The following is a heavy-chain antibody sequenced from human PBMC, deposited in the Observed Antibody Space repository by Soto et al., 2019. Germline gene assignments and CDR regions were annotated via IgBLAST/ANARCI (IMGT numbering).Heavy chain of an antibody. J-gene: IGHJ6*02. CDR1: GYSFTSYW. V-gene: IGHV5-10-1*01. Sequence: PGESLKISCKGSGYSFTSYWISWVRQMPGKGLEWMGRIDPSDSYTNYSPSFQGHVTISADKSISTAYLQWSSLKASDTAMYYCARHPVIAAAIRYYYGMDVWGQGTTVTVS. CDR2: IDPSDSYT. D-gene: IGHD6-13*01. CDR3: ARHPVIAAAIRYYYGMDV.